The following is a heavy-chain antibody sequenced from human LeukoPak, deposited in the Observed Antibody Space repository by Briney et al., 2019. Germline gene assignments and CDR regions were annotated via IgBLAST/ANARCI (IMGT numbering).Heavy chain of an antibody. CDR3: ARGDVLRNFDWFGSLDP. D-gene: IGHD3-9*01. V-gene: IGHV4-59*01. J-gene: IGHJ5*02. CDR1: GGSISSYY. CDR2: IYNSGST. Sequence: ETLSLTCTVSGGSISSYYWSWIRQPPGKGREWSGCIYNSGSTNYNPSLKSRGAISVDTSKNQFSLKLSSVTAADTAVYYCARGDVLRNFDWFGSLDPWGQGTLVTVSS.